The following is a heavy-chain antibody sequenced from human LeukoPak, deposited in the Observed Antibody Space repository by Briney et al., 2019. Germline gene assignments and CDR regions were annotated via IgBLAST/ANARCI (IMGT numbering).Heavy chain of an antibody. D-gene: IGHD6-13*01. V-gene: IGHV4-39*07. CDR2: IYYSGPT. Sequence: SETLSLTCTVSGGSISSSTDYWGWIRQPPGKGLEWIGTIYYSGPTYYNPSLKSRVTISVDTSKNRFSLRLSSVNAADTAVYYCARDILATSIAAPYYWGQGTLVTVSS. CDR3: ARDILATSIAAPYY. CDR1: GGSISSSTDY. J-gene: IGHJ4*02.